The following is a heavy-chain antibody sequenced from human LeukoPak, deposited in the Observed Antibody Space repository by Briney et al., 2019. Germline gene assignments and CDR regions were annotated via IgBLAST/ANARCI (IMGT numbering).Heavy chain of an antibody. Sequence: TGGSLRLSCAASGFTFDNYAMHWVRQAPGKGLEWVSGISWNGGSMGYADSVKGRFTISRDNAKNSLYLQMNSLRAGDTAFYYCAKDVGTSRQGPYFDYWGQGALVTVSS. J-gene: IGHJ4*02. V-gene: IGHV3-9*01. D-gene: IGHD2-2*01. CDR1: GFTFDNYA. CDR3: AKDVGTSRQGPYFDY. CDR2: ISWNGGSM.